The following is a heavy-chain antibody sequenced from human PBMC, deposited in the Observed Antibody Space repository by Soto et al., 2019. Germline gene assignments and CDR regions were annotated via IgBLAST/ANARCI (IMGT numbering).Heavy chain of an antibody. V-gene: IGHV4-59*01. CDR3: AREQYNWKL. J-gene: IGHJ4*02. CDR2: VYHTGNT. CDR1: GVSITNYY. D-gene: IGHD1-20*01. Sequence: SETLSLTCSVSGVSITNYYWTWIRLPPGKGLEWIGYVYHTGNTFYNPSLKSRVTISLDTPKDQVSLSLRSVTAADTAVYYCAREQYNWKLWGQGTLVTVSS.